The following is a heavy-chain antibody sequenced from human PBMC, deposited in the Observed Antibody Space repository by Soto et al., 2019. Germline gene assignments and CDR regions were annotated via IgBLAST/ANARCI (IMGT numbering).Heavy chain of an antibody. CDR2: IKSKTDGGAT. CDR3: TVYGGNGAFDS. D-gene: IGHD4-17*01. J-gene: IGHJ4*02. V-gene: IGHV3-15*01. CDR1: GFTFSIAW. Sequence: EVQLVESGGGLVRPGGSLRLSCAASGFTFSIAWMSWVRQAPGKGLEWVGRIKSKTDGGATDYAAPVKGRFTMSRDDSKNTLWLQMNSLKTEDTAVYYCTVYGGNGAFDSWGQGTLVTVSS.